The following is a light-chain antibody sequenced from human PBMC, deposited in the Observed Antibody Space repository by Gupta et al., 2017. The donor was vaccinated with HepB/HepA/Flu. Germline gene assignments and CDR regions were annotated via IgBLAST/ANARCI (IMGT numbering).Light chain of an antibody. Sequence: QSALTQPASVSGSPGQSITISCTETSSDIGAYNYVSWYQLHPGKAPKLMIYDVGDRPSGVSNRFSGSKSGNTASLTISGLQAEDDADYYCSSYTTSTILVFGGGTKLTVL. CDR1: SSDIGAYNY. V-gene: IGLV2-14*03. J-gene: IGLJ2*01. CDR3: SSYTTSTILV. CDR2: DVG.